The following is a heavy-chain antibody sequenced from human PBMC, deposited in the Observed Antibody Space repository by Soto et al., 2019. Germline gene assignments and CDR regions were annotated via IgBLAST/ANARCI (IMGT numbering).Heavy chain of an antibody. D-gene: IGHD2-2*01. CDR3: AREARTVVPAANYDWFDP. CDR2: ISAYNGNT. V-gene: IGHV1-18*01. J-gene: IGHJ5*02. CDR1: GYTFTSYG. Sequence: QVQLVQSGAEVKKPGASVKVSCKASGYTFTSYGIIWVRQAPGQGLEWMGWISAYNGNTNYAQKLQGRVTMTTDTSTSTAYMELRSLRSDDTAVYYCAREARTVVPAANYDWFDPWGQGTLVTVSS.